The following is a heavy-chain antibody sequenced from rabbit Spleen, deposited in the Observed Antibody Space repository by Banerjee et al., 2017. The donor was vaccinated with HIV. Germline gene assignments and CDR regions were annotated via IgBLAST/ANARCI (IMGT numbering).Heavy chain of an antibody. V-gene: IGHV1S45*01. CDR1: GFSFSSGYD. J-gene: IGHJ6*01. CDR3: ARDSSSSFSSYGMDL. Sequence: QEQLEESGGDLVKPEGSLTLTCTASGFSFSSGYDMCWVRQAPGKGLEWIACIDAGSSGFTYFATWAKGRFTCSKTSSTTVTLQMTRLTAADTATYFCARDSSSSFSSYGMDLWGQGTLVTVS. D-gene: IGHD1-1*01. CDR2: IDAGSSGFT.